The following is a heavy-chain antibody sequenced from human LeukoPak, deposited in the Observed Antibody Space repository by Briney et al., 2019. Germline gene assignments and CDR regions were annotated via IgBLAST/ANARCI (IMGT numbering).Heavy chain of an antibody. Sequence: ASVKVSCKASGYTFTSYGISWVRQAPGQGLEWMGWISAYNGNTNYAQKLQGRVTMTTDTSTSTAYMELRSLRSDDTAVYYCARKYYYDSSGYYPHFDYWGQGTLVTASS. CDR3: ARKYYYDSSGYYPHFDY. J-gene: IGHJ4*02. CDR2: ISAYNGNT. V-gene: IGHV1-18*01. CDR1: GYTFTSYG. D-gene: IGHD3-22*01.